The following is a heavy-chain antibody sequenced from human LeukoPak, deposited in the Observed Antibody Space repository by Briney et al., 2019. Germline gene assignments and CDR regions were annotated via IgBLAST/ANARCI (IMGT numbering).Heavy chain of an antibody. D-gene: IGHD1-26*01. Sequence: PGGSLRLSCAASGFTFDEYGMSWVRQAPGKGLEWVGRIKAKAHGGTIEYAAPVKGRFTISRDDSKNTLYLQMNSLKTEDTAVYYCTTDGVGVEGATYDNWGQGTLVSVSS. CDR2: IKAKAHGGTI. CDR1: GFTFDEYG. J-gene: IGHJ4*02. CDR3: TTDGVGVEGATYDN. V-gene: IGHV3-15*01.